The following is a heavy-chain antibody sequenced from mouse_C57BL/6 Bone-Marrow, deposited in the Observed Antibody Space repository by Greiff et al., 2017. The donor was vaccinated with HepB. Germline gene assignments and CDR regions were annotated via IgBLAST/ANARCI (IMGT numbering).Heavy chain of an antibody. CDR1: EYEFPSHD. Sequence: EVKVEESGGGLVQPGESLKLSCESNEYEFPSHDMSWVRKTPEKRLELVAAINSDGGSTYYPDTMERRFIISRDNTKKTLYLQMSSLRSEDTALYYCASLYYGYDDDYWGQGTSVTVSS. CDR2: INSDGGST. J-gene: IGHJ4*01. D-gene: IGHD2-2*01. CDR3: ASLYYGYDDDY. V-gene: IGHV5-2*03.